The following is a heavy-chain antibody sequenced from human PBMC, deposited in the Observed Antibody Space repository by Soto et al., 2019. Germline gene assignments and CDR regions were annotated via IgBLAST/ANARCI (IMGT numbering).Heavy chain of an antibody. CDR1: GFTFSSYS. CDR2: ISSSSSTI. Sequence: GGSLRLSCAASGFTFSSYSMNWVRQAPGKGLEWVSYISSSSSTIYYADSVKGRFTISRDNAKNSLYLQMNSLRAEDTAVYYCARDTPIARPDYYGSGSYGAFDIWGQGTMVTVSS. V-gene: IGHV3-48*01. J-gene: IGHJ3*02. D-gene: IGHD3-10*01. CDR3: ARDTPIARPDYYGSGSYGAFDI.